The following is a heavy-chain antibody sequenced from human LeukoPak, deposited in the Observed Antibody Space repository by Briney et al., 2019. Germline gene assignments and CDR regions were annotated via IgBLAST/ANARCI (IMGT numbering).Heavy chain of an antibody. J-gene: IGHJ5*02. CDR1: GGSFNGYY. V-gene: IGHV4-34*01. Sequence: SETLSLTCAVYGGSFNGYYWSWIRQAPGRGLEWIGEGNHSGGTKYNPSLKSRVTISADSSKNQFSLKLSSVTAADTAVYHCAKNGQSGFSFDPWGQGTLVTVSS. D-gene: IGHD5-12*01. CDR2: GNHSGGT. CDR3: AKNGQSGFSFDP.